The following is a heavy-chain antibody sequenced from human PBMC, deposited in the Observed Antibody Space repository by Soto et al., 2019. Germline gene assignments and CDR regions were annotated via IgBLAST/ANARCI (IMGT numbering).Heavy chain of an antibody. Sequence: VQLVESGGGLVKPGGSLRLSCAPSESTLSNVGMSWVRQAPGKGLEWVGRVKREIDGGTTDYAAPVKGRFSISRDDSKNTIYLQMNSLRTEDTAVYYCITDPIRDYWGLGTLVTVSS. CDR3: ITDPIRDY. V-gene: IGHV3-15*01. D-gene: IGHD2-21*01. CDR2: VKREIDGGTT. CDR1: ESTLSNVG. J-gene: IGHJ4*02.